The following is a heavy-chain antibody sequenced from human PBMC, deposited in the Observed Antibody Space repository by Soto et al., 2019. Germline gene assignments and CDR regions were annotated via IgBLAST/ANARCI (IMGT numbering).Heavy chain of an antibody. V-gene: IGHV5-51*01. J-gene: IGHJ4*02. Sequence: ESLTISCKASGYRFTSSWIGLVRQMPGKGLEWMGIIYPGDSDTRYRPSFQGQVTISADKSSSTAYLQWNSLQASDAAMYYCARLPGIVAPGTVFLDNWGQGTMVTVSS. CDR1: GYRFTSSW. D-gene: IGHD1-1*01. CDR2: IYPGDSDT. CDR3: ARLPGIVAPGTVFLDN.